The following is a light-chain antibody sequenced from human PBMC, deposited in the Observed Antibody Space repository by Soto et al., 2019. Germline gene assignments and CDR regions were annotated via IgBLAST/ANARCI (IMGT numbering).Light chain of an antibody. J-gene: IGKJ4*01. CDR2: ASS. CDR3: QQFNSYPLT. Sequence: IQLTQSPSSLSASVGDRVTITCRASQGISGFLVWYQQKPGKAPQLLIYASSNLQSGVPSRFSGSRSGTDFTLTISSLQPEDFATYYCQQFNSYPLTFGGGTKVEI. V-gene: IGKV1-9*01. CDR1: QGISGF.